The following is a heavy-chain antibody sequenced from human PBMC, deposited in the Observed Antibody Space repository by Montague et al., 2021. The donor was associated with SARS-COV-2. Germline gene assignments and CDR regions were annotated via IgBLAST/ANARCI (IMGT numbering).Heavy chain of an antibody. V-gene: IGHV4-59*02. J-gene: IGHJ6*02. CDR3: ATSEGSGSYWGYYGMDV. D-gene: IGHD3-10*01. CDR1: GASVSSYY. CDR2: IYYSGST. Sequence: SETLSLTCTVSGASVSSYYWSWIRQPPGKGLEWIGYIYYSGSTNYNPSLKSRVTISVDTYKNQFSLKLSSVTAADTAVYFCATSEGSGSYWGYYGMDVWGQGTTVTVSS.